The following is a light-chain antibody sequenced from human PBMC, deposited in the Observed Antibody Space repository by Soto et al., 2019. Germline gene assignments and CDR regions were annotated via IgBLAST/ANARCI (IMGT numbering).Light chain of an antibody. J-gene: IGKJ4*01. CDR3: QQRSNWPLT. CDR1: QSVSSY. CDR2: DAS. V-gene: IGKV3-11*01. Sequence: EIMLTQSPVTLSFSPGDRATLSCRASQSVSSYLAWYQQKPGQAPRLLIYDASTRATGIPARFSGSGSGTDFTLTISSLEPEDFAVYYCQQRSNWPLTFGGGTKVDIK.